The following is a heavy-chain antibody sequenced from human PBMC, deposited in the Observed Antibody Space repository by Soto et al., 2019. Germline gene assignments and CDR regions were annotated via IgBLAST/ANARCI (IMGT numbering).Heavy chain of an antibody. Sequence: SETRSLTCTVSGGSISSSSYYWGWIRQPPGKGLEWIGSIYYSGSTYYNPSLKSRVTISVDTSKNQFSLKLSSVTAADTAVYYCANWGGLNFPRLYWGPGTLVTVSS. D-gene: IGHD3-16*01. J-gene: IGHJ4*02. V-gene: IGHV4-39*07. CDR1: GGSISSSSYY. CDR3: ANWGGLNFPRLY. CDR2: IYYSGST.